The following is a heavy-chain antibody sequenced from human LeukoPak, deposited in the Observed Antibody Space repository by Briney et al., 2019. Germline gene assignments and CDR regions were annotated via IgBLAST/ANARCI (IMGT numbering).Heavy chain of an antibody. J-gene: IGHJ4*02. Sequence: GSLRLSCAASGFMFSRNLMGWVRLAPGEGLEWVSAISGSGGSTYYADSVKGRFTISRDNSKNTLYLQMNSLRAEDTAVYYCAKQLYGSGSYPIDYWGQGTLVTVSS. CDR3: AKQLYGSGSYPIDY. CDR1: GFMFSRNL. D-gene: IGHD3-10*01. CDR2: ISGSGGST. V-gene: IGHV3-23*01.